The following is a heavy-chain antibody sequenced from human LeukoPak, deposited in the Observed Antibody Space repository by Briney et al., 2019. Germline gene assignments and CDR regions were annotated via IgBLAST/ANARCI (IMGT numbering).Heavy chain of an antibody. D-gene: IGHD3-3*01. CDR2: ISAYNGNT. CDR1: GYTFTSDG. J-gene: IGHJ4*02. Sequence: ASVKVSCKXSGYTFTSDGISWVRQAPGQGLEWMGWISAYNGNTNYSQKLQSRVTMTTDTSTSTAYMELRSLRSDDTAVYYCARESERAYYDFWSGYPTFDYWGQGTLVTVSS. V-gene: IGHV1-18*01. CDR3: ARESERAYYDFWSGYPTFDY.